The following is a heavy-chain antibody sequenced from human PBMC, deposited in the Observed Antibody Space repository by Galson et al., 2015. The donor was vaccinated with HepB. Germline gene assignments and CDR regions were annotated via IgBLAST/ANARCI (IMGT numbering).Heavy chain of an antibody. CDR3: ARDGVLYYDILTGYYNGNFDF. V-gene: IGHV3-30*04. CDR2: VSNDGTNK. Sequence: SLRLSCAASGFTFNNYAMPWVRQTPGKGLKWMAVVSNDGTNKDYTDSVRGRFIFSRDNSKNTVHLQMNSLRPEDTAVYYCARDGVLYYDILTGYYNGNFDFWGQGTLVTVSS. CDR1: GFTFNNYA. D-gene: IGHD3-9*01. J-gene: IGHJ4*02.